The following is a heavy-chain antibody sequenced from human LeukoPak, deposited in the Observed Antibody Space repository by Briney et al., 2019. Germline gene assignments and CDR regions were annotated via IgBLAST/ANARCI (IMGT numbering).Heavy chain of an antibody. D-gene: IGHD1-26*01. CDR2: IYYSGST. CDR3: ARGPSWMGSSHDAFDI. Sequence: PSQTLSLTRTVSGGSISSGGYYWSWIRQHPGKGLEWIGYIYYSGSTYYNPSLKSRVTISVDTSKNQFSLKLSSVTAADTAVYYCARGPSWMGSSHDAFDIWGQGTMVTVSS. V-gene: IGHV4-31*03. CDR1: GGSISSGGYY. J-gene: IGHJ3*02.